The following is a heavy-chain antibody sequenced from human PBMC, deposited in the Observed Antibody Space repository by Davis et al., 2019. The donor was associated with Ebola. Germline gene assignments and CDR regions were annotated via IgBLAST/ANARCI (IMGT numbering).Heavy chain of an antibody. J-gene: IGHJ3*02. CDR1: GGSVTDYY. V-gene: IGHV4-59*02. Sequence: PSETLSLTCSVSGGSVTDYYWNWIRQPPGKGLEWIGYIHYSGTSKNNPSLKSRITTSVDTSKNQVSLRLTSVTAADTALYYCVKWSGSAFDIWGQGTAVTVSS. CDR2: IHYSGTS. D-gene: IGHD3-3*01. CDR3: VKWSGSAFDI.